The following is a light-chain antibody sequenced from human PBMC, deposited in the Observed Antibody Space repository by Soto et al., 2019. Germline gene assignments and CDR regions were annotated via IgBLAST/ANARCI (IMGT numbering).Light chain of an antibody. CDR2: CAS. CDR1: QSVSSN. V-gene: IGKV3-15*01. CDR3: QKYNNWHPYT. Sequence: EIVMTQSPATLSVSPGERATLSCRASQSVSSNLAWYQQTPGQAPRLLIYCASTRATGIPARFSGSGSGKEFTLTISSLQSEDFAVYYCQKYNNWHPYTFGQGTKLEIK. J-gene: IGKJ2*01.